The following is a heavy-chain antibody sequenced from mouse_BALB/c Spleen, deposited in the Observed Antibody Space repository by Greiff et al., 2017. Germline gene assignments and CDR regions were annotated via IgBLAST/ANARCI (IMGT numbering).Heavy chain of an antibody. Sequence: VQLKQSGAELVRSGASVKLSCTASGFNIKDYYMHWVKQRPEQGLEWIGWIDPENGDTEYAPKFQGKATMTADTSSNTAYLQLSSLTSEDTAVYCCNEGGSSYFDGWGEGTTVTVSS. CDR3: NEGGSSYFDG. J-gene: IGHJ1*01. V-gene: IGHV14-4*02. D-gene: IGHD1-1*01. CDR1: GFNIKDYY. CDR2: IDPENGDT.